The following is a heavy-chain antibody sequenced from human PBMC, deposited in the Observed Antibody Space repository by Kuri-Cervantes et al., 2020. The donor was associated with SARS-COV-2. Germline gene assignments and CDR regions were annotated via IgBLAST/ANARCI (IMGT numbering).Heavy chain of an antibody. Sequence: ASVKVSCKASGYTFTGYYMHWVLQAPGQGLEWMGWINPNSGGTNYAQKFQGWVTMTRDTSISTVYMELSRLRSDDTAVYYCARSTPFRRLVVSSPGGAFDIWGQGTMVTVSS. D-gene: IGHD3-22*01. CDR2: INPNSGGT. J-gene: IGHJ3*02. CDR3: ARSTPFRRLVVSSPGGAFDI. CDR1: GYTFTGYY. V-gene: IGHV1-2*04.